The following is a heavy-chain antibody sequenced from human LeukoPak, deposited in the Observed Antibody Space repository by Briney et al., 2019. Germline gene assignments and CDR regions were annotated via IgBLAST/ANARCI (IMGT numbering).Heavy chain of an antibody. J-gene: IGHJ6*04. D-gene: IGHD2-8*02. CDR3: ARAPLVVSRQYHYGLDV. Sequence: GGSLRLSCAASGFPFSTYYMSWVRQAPGKGLEWVANIKEDGSDKYYVDSVKGRFTVSRDNAKNSVFLQMNSLRDEDTGLYFCARAPLVVSRQYHYGLDVWGKGTRATVSS. CDR1: GFPFSTYY. CDR2: IKEDGSDK. V-gene: IGHV3-7*01.